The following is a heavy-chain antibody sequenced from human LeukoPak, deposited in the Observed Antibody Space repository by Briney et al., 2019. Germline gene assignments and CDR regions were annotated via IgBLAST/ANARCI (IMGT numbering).Heavy chain of an antibody. J-gene: IGHJ4*02. CDR3: ARDPPHYYDSSGSFDY. D-gene: IGHD3-22*01. CDR2: ISSSSNYI. V-gene: IGHV3-21*01. Sequence: GGSLRLSCAASGFTFSSYSMNWVRQAPGKGLEWVSSISSSSNYIYYADSVKGRFTISRDNAKNSLYLQMNSLRAEDTAVYYCARDPPHYYDSSGSFDYWGQGTLVTVSS. CDR1: GFTFSSYS.